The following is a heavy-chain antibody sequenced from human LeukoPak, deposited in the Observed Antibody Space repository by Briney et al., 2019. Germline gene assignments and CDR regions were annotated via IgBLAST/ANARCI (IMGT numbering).Heavy chain of an antibody. J-gene: IGHJ4*02. CDR2: IYPGDSDA. Sequence: GASLKISCKASGYSFTTYWIGWVRQMPGKGLEWMGIIYPGDSDARYNPSFQGQVTITVDTSITTAHLQWSSLKASDTAIYYCAISLGLSDTYWDFWGQGTLVTVTS. D-gene: IGHD2-8*02. CDR3: AISLGLSDTYWDF. V-gene: IGHV5-51*01. CDR1: GYSFTTYW.